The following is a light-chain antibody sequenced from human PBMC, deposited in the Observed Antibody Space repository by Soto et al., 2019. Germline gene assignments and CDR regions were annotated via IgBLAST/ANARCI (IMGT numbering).Light chain of an antibody. V-gene: IGLV2-8*01. CDR3: SSYAGRDVYV. CDR2: EVV. Sequence: QSALTQPPSASWSPGQSVTISCTGASSDIGTYDSVSWYQQQAGKAPKLIIYEVVKRPSGVPDRFSGSKSGNMASLTVSGLQAEDEADYYCSSYAGRDVYVFGTGTKVTVL. J-gene: IGLJ1*01. CDR1: SSDIGTYDS.